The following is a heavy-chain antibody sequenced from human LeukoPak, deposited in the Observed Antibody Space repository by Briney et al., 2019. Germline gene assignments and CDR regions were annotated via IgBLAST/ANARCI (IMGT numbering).Heavy chain of an antibody. D-gene: IGHD1-26*01. V-gene: IGHV3-64*01. CDR2: ITTSGDGT. CDR1: GFTFSAYP. CDR3: ARGGGSYDF. Sequence: PGGSLRLSCAASGFTFSAYPMHWVRQAPGKGLEYVSAITTSGDGTYYANSEKGRFTISRDNSKSTLYLQMGSLRPDDMGVYYCARGGGSYDFWGQGTLVTVSS. J-gene: IGHJ4*02.